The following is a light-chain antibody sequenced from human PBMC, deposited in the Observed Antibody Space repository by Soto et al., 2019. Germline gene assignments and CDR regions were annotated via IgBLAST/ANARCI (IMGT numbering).Light chain of an antibody. CDR2: GAS. Sequence: EIVLTQSPGTLSLSPGERATLSCRASQSVSSSYLAWYQQKPGQAPRLLIYGASSRATGIPDRFSGSGSGTDVTLTIRRLEPEDVAVYYCQQYGSSPPYTFGQGTKLEIK. CDR3: QQYGSSPPYT. CDR1: QSVSSSY. J-gene: IGKJ2*01. V-gene: IGKV3-20*01.